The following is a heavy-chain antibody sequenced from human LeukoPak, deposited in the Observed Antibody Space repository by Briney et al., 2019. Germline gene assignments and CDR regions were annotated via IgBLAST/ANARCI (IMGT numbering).Heavy chain of an antibody. J-gene: IGHJ4*02. Sequence: GGSLRLSCAASGFTFRSYAMNWVRQAPGKGLEWVSHISDNGGRTYYAESAKGRFAISRDNSKNTLYLQMNSLRVEDTALYYCAKDLPTKCRGDCPSDYWGQGTLVTVPS. CDR3: AKDLPTKCRGDCPSDY. CDR2: ISDNGGRT. CDR1: GFTFRSYA. D-gene: IGHD2-21*02. V-gene: IGHV3-23*01.